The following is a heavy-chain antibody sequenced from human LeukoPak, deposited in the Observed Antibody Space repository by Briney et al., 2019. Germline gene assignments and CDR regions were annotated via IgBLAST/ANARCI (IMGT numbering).Heavy chain of an antibody. D-gene: IGHD3-10*01. CDR3: ARVPGLIDPFDI. CDR1: RCTLSNHA. Sequence: ALPLSCPACRCTLSNHARDWLGQAAAKGREWVSVISRSGENTYYADSVKGRFTVSRDSSKNTLYVQMSSLRAEDTAIYYCARVPGLIDPFDIWGQGTLVTVSS. CDR2: ISRSGENT. J-gene: IGHJ3*02. V-gene: IGHV3-23*01.